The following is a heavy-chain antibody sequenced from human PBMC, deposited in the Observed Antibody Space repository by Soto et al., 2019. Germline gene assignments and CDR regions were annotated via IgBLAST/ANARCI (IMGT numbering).Heavy chain of an antibody. CDR1: GGSISSGDYY. CDR3: ARVDLRGVRNAFDI. J-gene: IGHJ3*02. CDR2: IYYSGST. Sequence: QVQLQESGPGLVKPSQTLSLTCTVSGGSISSGDYYWSWIRQPPGKGLEWIGYIYYSGSTYYNPSLKSRVTXXVXTXXNQFSLKLSSVTAADTAVYYCARVDLRGVRNAFDIWGQGTMVTVSS. D-gene: IGHD3-10*02. V-gene: IGHV4-30-4*01.